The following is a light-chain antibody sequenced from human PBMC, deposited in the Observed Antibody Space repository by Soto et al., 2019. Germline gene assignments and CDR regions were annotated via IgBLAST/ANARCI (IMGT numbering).Light chain of an antibody. CDR3: QQYNDYPYT. Sequence: DIPVTQSPSTLSASVGDRVIIACRASQTADKWVAWYQQKPGKAPNVLIYDASRLESGVPSRFSGSGSGTLFTLTISNLQPDDFATYYCQQYNDYPYTFDQGTKVEI. CDR1: QTADKW. V-gene: IGKV1-5*01. CDR2: DAS. J-gene: IGKJ2*01.